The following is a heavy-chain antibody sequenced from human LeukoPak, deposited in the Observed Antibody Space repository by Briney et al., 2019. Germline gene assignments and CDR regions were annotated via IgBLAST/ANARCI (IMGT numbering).Heavy chain of an antibody. CDR1: GGSISSSSYY. CDR2: IYYSGST. CDR3: ARHDIGDYYYYYYMDV. Sequence: SETLSLTCTVSGGSISSSSYYWGWIRQPPGKGLEWIGSIYYSGSTYHNPSLKSRVTISVDTSKNQFSLKLGSVTAADTAVYYCARHDIGDYYYYYYMDVWGKGTTVTISS. J-gene: IGHJ6*03. V-gene: IGHV4-39*01. D-gene: IGHD5-12*01.